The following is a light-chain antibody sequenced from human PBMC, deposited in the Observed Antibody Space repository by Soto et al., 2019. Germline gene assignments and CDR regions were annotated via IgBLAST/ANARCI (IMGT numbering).Light chain of an antibody. CDR2: GAS. J-gene: IGKJ5*01. Sequence: EIVMTQSPATLSVSPGERATLSCRASQSVSGNLACYQQKPGQAPRRLIYGASTRATGIPARFSGSGSGTEFTLTISSLQSEDFSVYYCQQYNNWPITFGQGTRLEIK. CDR1: QSVSGN. V-gene: IGKV3-15*01. CDR3: QQYNNWPIT.